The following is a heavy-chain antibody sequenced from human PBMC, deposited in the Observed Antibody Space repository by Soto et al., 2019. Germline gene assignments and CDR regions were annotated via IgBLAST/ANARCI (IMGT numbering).Heavy chain of an antibody. CDR2: IYYSGST. J-gene: IGHJ2*01. CDR1: GGSISSCGYY. Sequence: SETLSLPCTVSGGSISSCGYYWSWIRQHPGKGLEWIGYIYYSGSTYYNPSLKSRVTISVDTSKNQFSLKLGSVTAADTAVYYCARVRGNYYCYFDLWGRGTLVTVSS. CDR3: ARVRGNYYCYFDL. D-gene: IGHD1-7*01. V-gene: IGHV4-31*03.